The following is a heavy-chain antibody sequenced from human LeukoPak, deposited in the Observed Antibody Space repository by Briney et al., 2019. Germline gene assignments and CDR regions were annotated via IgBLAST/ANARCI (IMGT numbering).Heavy chain of an antibody. CDR3: ASRYNWNEADY. J-gene: IGHJ4*02. V-gene: IGHV4-39*01. CDR1: GGSISSNSYY. CDR2: IYYSGST. D-gene: IGHD1-1*01. Sequence: PSETLSLTCAVSGGSISSNSYYWGWIRQPPGKGLEWIGSIYYSGSTYYNPSLKSRVTISVDTSKNQFSLKLSSVTAADTAVYYCASRYNWNEADYWGQGTLVTVSS.